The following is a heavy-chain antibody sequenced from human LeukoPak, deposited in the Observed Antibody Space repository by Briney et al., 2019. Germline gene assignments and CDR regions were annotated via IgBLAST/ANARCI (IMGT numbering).Heavy chain of an antibody. J-gene: IGHJ4*02. CDR2: IYTSGST. D-gene: IGHD6-19*01. V-gene: IGHV4-4*07. CDR1: GGSISSYY. Sequence: SETLSLTCTVSGGSISSYYRSWIRQPAGKGLEWIGRIYTSGSTNYNPSLKSRVTMSVDTSKNQFSLKLSSVTAADTAVYYCASSYDIAVAGYYFDYWGQGTLVTVSS. CDR3: ASSYDIAVAGYYFDY.